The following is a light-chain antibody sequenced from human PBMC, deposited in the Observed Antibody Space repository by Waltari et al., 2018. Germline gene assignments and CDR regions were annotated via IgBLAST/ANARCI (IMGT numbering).Light chain of an antibody. J-gene: IGKJ1*01. V-gene: IGKV4-1*01. CDR2: WAS. CDR3: QQYYSFPPT. CDR1: QSVLHSSNNKNY. Sequence: TVVTQSPDSLPVSLGERATIHCQSSQSVLHSSNNKNYLAWYQKKPGQTPKLLIFWASTRESGVPDRFSGSGSGTDFTLTISNLQTADVAVYYCQQYYSFPPTFGQGTKVEIK.